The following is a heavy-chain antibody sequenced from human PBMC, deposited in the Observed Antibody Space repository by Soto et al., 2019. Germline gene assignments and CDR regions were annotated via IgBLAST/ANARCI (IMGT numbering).Heavy chain of an antibody. J-gene: IGHJ3*02. CDR2: ISAYNGNT. V-gene: IGHV1-18*01. CDR1: GYTFTSYG. Sequence: QVQLVQSGAEVKKPGASVKVSCKASGYTFTSYGISWVRQAPGQGLEWMGWISAYNGNTNYAQKLQGRVTMTTDTSTSTAYMEQRSLRSDDTAVDYCAREDRGWFGELRCEGAFDIWGQGTMVTVSS. CDR3: AREDRGWFGELRCEGAFDI. D-gene: IGHD3-10*01.